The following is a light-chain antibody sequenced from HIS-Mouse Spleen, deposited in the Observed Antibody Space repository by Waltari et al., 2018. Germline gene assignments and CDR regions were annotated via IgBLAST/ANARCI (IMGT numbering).Light chain of an antibody. CDR2: GKN. Sequence: SSELTQDPAVSVALGQTVRITCQGDSLRSYYATRYQQKPGQAPVLVIYGKNNRPSGIQDRFSGSSSGNTASLTITGAQAEDEADYYCNSRDSSGNHWVFGGGTKLTVL. J-gene: IGLJ3*02. CDR1: SLRSYY. V-gene: IGLV3-19*01. CDR3: NSRDSSGNHWV.